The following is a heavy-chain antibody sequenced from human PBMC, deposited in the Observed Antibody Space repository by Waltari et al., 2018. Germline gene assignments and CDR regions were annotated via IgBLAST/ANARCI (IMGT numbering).Heavy chain of an antibody. J-gene: IGHJ6*02. V-gene: IGHV3-23*01. CDR2: ISGGGGST. CDR3: AKGHTVPAFYYGLDV. CDR1: GFSFSSYA. Sequence: EVQLLESGGGLVQPGESLRLSCADSGFSFSSYAVTWVRQAPETGLGLVSAISGGGGSTFYAHSVQGRFTISRDNSKNTVYLQMNSLSAEDTAVYYCAKGHTVPAFYYGLDVWGQGTTVTVSS. D-gene: IGHD4-17*01.